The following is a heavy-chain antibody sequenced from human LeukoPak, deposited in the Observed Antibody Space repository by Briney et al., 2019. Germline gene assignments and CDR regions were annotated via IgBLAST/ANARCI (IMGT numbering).Heavy chain of an antibody. CDR2: ITSNGGST. J-gene: IGHJ4*02. CDR3: TRGPGYDYVWWSYRVDY. CDR1: GFIFYSYA. Sequence: PGRSLRLSCAGSGFIFYSYAMHWVRQAPGRGLEYVSAITSNGGSTFYADSVKGRFTISRDNSKNTLYLQMGSLRAEDMAVYYCTRGPGYDYVWWSYRVDYWGQGTLVTVSS. D-gene: IGHD3-16*02. V-gene: IGHV3-64*02.